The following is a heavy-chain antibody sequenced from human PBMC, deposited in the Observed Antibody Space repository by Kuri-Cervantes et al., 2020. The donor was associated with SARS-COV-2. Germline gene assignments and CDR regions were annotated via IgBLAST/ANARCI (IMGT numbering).Heavy chain of an antibody. CDR3: ASYHQLLPRRSFDY. Sequence: SETLSLTCTVSGGSISSYYWSWIRQPPGKGLEWIGSIYYSGSTYYNPSLESRVTISVDTSKNQFSLKLSSVTAADTAVYYCASYHQLLPRRSFDYWGQGTLVTVSS. V-gene: IGHV4-59*05. J-gene: IGHJ4*02. D-gene: IGHD2-2*01. CDR1: GGSISSYY. CDR2: IYYSGST.